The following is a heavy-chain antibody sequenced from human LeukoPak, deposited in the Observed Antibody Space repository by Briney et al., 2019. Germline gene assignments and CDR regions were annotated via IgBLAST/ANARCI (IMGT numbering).Heavy chain of an antibody. J-gene: IGHJ4*02. CDR2: IYYSGRT. D-gene: IGHD3-22*01. CDR3: ARDPGYYYDSRESYFDQ. V-gene: IGHV4-39*06. Sequence: SETLSLTCTVSGGSISSSTYYWGWIRQPPGKGLEWIGSIYYSGRTLYNPSLKSRVTISVDTSKNQFALKLSSVTAADTALYYCARDPGYYYDSRESYFDQWGQGTLVTVSS. CDR1: GGSISSSTYY.